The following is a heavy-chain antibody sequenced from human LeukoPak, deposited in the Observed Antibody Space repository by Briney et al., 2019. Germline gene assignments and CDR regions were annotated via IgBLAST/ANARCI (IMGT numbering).Heavy chain of an antibody. CDR3: ARGRPPRQQLASVGYYYYGMDV. J-gene: IGHJ6*04. CDR1: GGSFSGCY. Sequence: PSETLSLTCAVYGGSFSGCYWSWIRQPPGKGLEWIGEINHSGSTNYNPSLKSRVTISVDTSKNQFSLKLSSVTAADTAVYYCARGRPPRQQLASVGYYYYGMDVWGKGTTVTVSS. CDR2: INHSGST. D-gene: IGHD6-13*01. V-gene: IGHV4-34*01.